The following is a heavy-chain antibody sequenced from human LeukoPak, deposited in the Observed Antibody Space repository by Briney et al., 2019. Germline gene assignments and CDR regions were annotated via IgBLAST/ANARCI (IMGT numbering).Heavy chain of an antibody. V-gene: IGHV4-34*01. CDR2: INHSGST. Sequence: PSETPSLTCAVYGGSFSGYYWSWIRQPPGNGLEWIGEINHSGSTNYNPSLKSRVTISVDTSKNQFSLKLSSVTAADTAVYYCARGVRYSYGFDYWGQGTLVTVSS. CDR1: GGSFSGYY. J-gene: IGHJ4*02. CDR3: ARGVRYSYGFDY. D-gene: IGHD5-18*01.